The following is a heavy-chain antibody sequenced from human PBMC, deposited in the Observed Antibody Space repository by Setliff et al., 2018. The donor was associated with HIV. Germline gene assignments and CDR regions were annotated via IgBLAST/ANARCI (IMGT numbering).Heavy chain of an antibody. CDR3: ARTPEDYDQYFFDR. D-gene: IGHD3-22*01. J-gene: IGHJ4*02. Sequence: SETLSLTCTVSDDPINSFYWSWIRQPPGKGLEWIGYIYTSGSTNYNPSLEGRVTISVDTFKNQFSLKLSSVTAADTAVYYCARTPEDYDQYFFDRWGQGTLVTVSS. CDR1: DDPINSFY. CDR2: IYTSGST. V-gene: IGHV4-4*09.